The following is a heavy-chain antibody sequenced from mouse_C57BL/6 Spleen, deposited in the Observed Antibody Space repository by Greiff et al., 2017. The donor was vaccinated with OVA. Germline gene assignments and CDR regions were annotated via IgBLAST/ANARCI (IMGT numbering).Heavy chain of an antibody. Sequence: QVQLQQPGAELVKPGASVKLSCKASGYTFTSYWMQWVKQRPGQGLEWIGEIAPSDSYTNYNQKFKGKATLTVDRSSSTAYMQLSSLTSEDSAVYYCARSSNFDYWGQGTTLTVSS. CDR2: IAPSDSYT. CDR1: GYTFTSYW. J-gene: IGHJ2*01. V-gene: IGHV1-50*01. CDR3: ARSSNFDY.